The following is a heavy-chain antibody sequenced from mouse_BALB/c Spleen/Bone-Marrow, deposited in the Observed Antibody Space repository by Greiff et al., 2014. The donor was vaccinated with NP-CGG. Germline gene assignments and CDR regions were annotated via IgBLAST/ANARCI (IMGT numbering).Heavy chain of an antibody. D-gene: IGHD2-1*01. CDR3: ARDINDNYNWYFDV. V-gene: IGHV7-3*02. J-gene: IGHJ1*01. CDR2: IRNKANGYTT. CDR1: GFTFTDYY. Sequence: EVKLVESGGGLVQPGGSLRLSCATSGFTFTDYYMSWVRQPPGKALEWLGFIRNKANGYTTEYSASVKGRFTISRDNCQSILYLQMNTLRAEDSATYFCARDINDNYNWYFDVWGAGTTVTVSS.